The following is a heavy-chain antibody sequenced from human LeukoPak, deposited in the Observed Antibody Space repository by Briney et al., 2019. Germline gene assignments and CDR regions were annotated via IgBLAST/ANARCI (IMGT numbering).Heavy chain of an antibody. Sequence: GGSLRLSCAASGFTFSSYAMSWVRQAPGKGLEWVPAISGSGGSTYYADSVKGRFTISRDDSKNTLYLQMNSLRAEDTAVYYCAKYDSSWYYWSFSDYWGQGTLVTVSS. D-gene: IGHD6-13*01. J-gene: IGHJ4*02. CDR2: ISGSGGST. V-gene: IGHV3-23*01. CDR1: GFTFSSYA. CDR3: AKYDSSWYYWSFSDY.